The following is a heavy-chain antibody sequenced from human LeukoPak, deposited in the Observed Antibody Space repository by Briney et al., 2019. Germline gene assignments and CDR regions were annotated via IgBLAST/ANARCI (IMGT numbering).Heavy chain of an antibody. CDR2: ISAYNGNT. D-gene: IGHD2-15*01. J-gene: IGHJ4*02. Sequence: ASVKVSCKASGYTFTSYGISWVRQAPGQGLEWMGWISAYNGNTNYAQKLQGRVTMTTDTSTSTAYMELRSLRSDDTAVYYCARAIDCSGGSCYSEGVDYWGQGTLVTVSS. CDR3: ARAIDCSGGSCYSEGVDY. CDR1: GYTFTSYG. V-gene: IGHV1-18*01.